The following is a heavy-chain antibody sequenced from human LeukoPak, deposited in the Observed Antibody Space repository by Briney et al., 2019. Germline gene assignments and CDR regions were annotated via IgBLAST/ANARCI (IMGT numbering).Heavy chain of an antibody. V-gene: IGHV1-46*01. D-gene: IGHD6-19*01. Sequence: ASVKVSCKASGYTFTSYYMHWVRQAPGQGLEWMGIINPSGGSTSYAQKFQGRVTMTRDMSTSTVYMELSSLRSEDTAVYYCARDSAVAGKSQNYYHYMDVWGKGTTVTVSS. CDR2: INPSGGST. CDR3: ARDSAVAGKSQNYYHYMDV. CDR1: GYTFTSYY. J-gene: IGHJ6*03.